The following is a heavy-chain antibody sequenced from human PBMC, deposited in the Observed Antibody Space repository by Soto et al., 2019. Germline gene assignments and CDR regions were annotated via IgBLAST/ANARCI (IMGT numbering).Heavy chain of an antibody. CDR1: GYTFTDYG. Sequence: QVHLVQSGAEVEKPGASVKVSCKASGYTFTDYGISWVRQAPGQGLQWMGWITAFNGNTKYAQQFQGRVTMTTNTSTSTAYMELRSLESDDTAVYYCERTSQSDFWSGYYYFFDYWGPRTLVTVSS. V-gene: IGHV1-18*01. J-gene: IGHJ4*02. D-gene: IGHD3-3*01. CDR2: ITAFNGNT. CDR3: ERTSQSDFWSGYYYFFDY.